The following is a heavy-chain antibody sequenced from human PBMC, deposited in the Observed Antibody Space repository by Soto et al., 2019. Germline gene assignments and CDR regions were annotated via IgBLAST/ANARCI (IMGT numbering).Heavy chain of an antibody. CDR1: GFTFSCYA. CDR2: ISGSGGST. V-gene: IGHV3-23*01. D-gene: IGHD1-26*01. Sequence: GGSLRLSCAASGFTFSCYAMSWVRQAPGKGLEWVSAISGSGGSTYFTDSVKGRFTISRDNSKNTLYLQMNSLRAEDTAVYYCAKDWDSGSYYIDFWGQGTLVTVSS. J-gene: IGHJ4*02. CDR3: AKDWDSGSYYIDF.